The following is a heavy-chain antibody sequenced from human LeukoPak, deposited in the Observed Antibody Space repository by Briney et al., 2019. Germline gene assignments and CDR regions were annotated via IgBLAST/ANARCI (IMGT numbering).Heavy chain of an antibody. J-gene: IGHJ4*02. CDR1: GGSISSYY. Sequence: SETLSLTCTVSGGSISSYYWSWIRQPPGKGLEWIGYIYYSGSTNYNPSLKSRVTISVDTSKNQFSLKLSSVTAADTAVYYCARDKGQWLVGGFDYWGQGTLVTVSS. D-gene: IGHD6-19*01. CDR3: ARDKGQWLVGGFDY. CDR2: IYYSGST. V-gene: IGHV4-59*01.